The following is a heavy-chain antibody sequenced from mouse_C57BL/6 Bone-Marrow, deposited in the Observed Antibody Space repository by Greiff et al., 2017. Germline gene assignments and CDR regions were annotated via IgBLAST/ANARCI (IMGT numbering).Heavy chain of an antibody. CDR2: IYPRDGST. V-gene: IGHV1-85*01. J-gene: IGHJ1*03. Sequence: QVQLKQSGPELVKPGASVKLSCKASGYTFTSYDINWVQQRPGQGLEWIGWIYPRDGSTKYTEKFKGKATLTVDTSSSTAYMELHSLTSEDSAVYVCERLEFDGSSGDWYFDVWGTGTTVTVSS. CDR1: GYTFTSYD. D-gene: IGHD1-1*01. CDR3: ERLEFDGSSGDWYFDV.